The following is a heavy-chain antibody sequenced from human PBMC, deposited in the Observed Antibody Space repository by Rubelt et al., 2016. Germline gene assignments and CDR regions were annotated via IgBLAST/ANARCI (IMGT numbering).Heavy chain of an antibody. Sequence: AASGFTFDDYTMHWVRQAPGKGLEWVSLISWDGGSTYYPGSVKGRFTISRENAKNSLYLQMNSLRAGDTAVYYCARDIRGGFDYWGQGTLVTVSS. J-gene: IGHJ4*02. CDR2: ISWDGGST. CDR3: ARDIRGGFDY. CDR1: GFTFDDYT. V-gene: IGHV3-43*01.